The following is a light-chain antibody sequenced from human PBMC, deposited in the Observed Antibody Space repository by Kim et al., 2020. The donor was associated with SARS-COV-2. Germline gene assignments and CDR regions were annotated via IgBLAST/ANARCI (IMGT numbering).Light chain of an antibody. J-gene: IGLJ3*02. CDR3: LLSYSGASYWV. V-gene: IGLV7-46*01. CDR1: TGAVTSGHY. Sequence: QAVVTQEPSLTVSPGGTVTLTCGSSTGAVTSGHYPYWFQQKPGQAPRTLIYDTSNKHSWTPARFSGSLLGGKAALTLSGAQPEDEAEYYCLLSYSGASYWVFGGGTQLTVL. CDR2: DTS.